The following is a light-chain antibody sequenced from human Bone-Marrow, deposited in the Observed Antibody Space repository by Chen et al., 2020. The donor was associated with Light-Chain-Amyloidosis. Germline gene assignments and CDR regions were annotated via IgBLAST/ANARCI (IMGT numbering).Light chain of an antibody. J-gene: IGLJ3*02. CDR3: ISHTSSGTLWV. CDR1: SSDVGGYDL. CDR2: EVT. V-gene: IGLV2-14*01. Sequence: QSALTQPASVFGSPGPAITIPCTGTSSDVGGYDLVSWYQQYPGKAPKLMIYEVTNRPSGISNRFSGSKSGNTASLTISGLQAEDEADYYCISHTSSGTLWVFGGGTKLTVL.